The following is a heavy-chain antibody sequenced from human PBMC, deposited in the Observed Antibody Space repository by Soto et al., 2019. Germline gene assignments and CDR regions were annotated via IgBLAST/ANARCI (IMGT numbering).Heavy chain of an antibody. CDR1: GGSISSSSYY. CDR2: IYYSGST. CDR3: ASNTYYDDSSGYFDY. J-gene: IGHJ4*02. Sequence: PSETLSLTCTVSGGSISSSSYYWGWIRQPPGKGLEWIGSIYYSGSTYYNPSLKGRFTISRDSAKNSLYLQMSSLRAEDTAIYYCASNTYYDDSSGYFDYWGQGTLVTVSS. D-gene: IGHD3-22*01. V-gene: IGHV4-39*01.